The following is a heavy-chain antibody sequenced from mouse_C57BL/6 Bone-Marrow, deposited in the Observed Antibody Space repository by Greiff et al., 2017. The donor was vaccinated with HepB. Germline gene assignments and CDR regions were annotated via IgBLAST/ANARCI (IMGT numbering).Heavy chain of an antibody. Sequence: VQLQQSGAELAKPGASVKLSCKASGYTFTSYWMHWVKQRPGQGLEWIGYINPSSGDTKYNQKFKDKATLTADKSSSTAYMKLSSLTYEDSAVYYCSICGLRQVAWFAYWCQGTLVTVSA. CDR1: GYTFTSYW. V-gene: IGHV1-7*01. J-gene: IGHJ3*01. CDR3: SICGLRQVAWFAY. CDR2: INPSSGDT. D-gene: IGHD2-4*01.